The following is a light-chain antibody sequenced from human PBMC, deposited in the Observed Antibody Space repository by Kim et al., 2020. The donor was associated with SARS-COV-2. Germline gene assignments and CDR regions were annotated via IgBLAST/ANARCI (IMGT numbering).Light chain of an antibody. Sequence: EIVMTQSPAPLSVSPGERATLSCRASQSVGSNLAWYQQKPGQAPRLLIYGASTRATGIPARFSGSGSGTEFTLTISSLQSEDFAVYYCQQYNNWPPMYTFGQGTKLEI. J-gene: IGKJ2*01. CDR2: GAS. CDR1: QSVGSN. V-gene: IGKV3-15*01. CDR3: QQYNNWPPMYT.